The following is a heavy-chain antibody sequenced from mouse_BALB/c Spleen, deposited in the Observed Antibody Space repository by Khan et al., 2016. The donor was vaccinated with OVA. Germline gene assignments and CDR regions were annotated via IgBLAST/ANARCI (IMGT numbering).Heavy chain of an antibody. CDR1: GYSITSEYA. CDR3: ARTARIKY. D-gene: IGHD1-2*01. CDR2: INYSGNT. V-gene: IGHV3-2*02. Sequence: EVQLQESGPGLVKPSQSLSLTCTVTGYSITSEYAWNWIRQFPGNKLEWMGYINYSGNTRYNPSLKSRISITRDTSKNQFFLQLNSVTTEDTATYYCARTARIKYWGQGTTLTVSS. J-gene: IGHJ2*01.